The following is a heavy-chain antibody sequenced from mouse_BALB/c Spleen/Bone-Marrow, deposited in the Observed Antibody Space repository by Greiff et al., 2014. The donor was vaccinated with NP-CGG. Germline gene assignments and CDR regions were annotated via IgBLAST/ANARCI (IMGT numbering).Heavy chain of an antibody. Sequence: EVMLVESGGGLVQPGGSRKLSCAASGFTFSSFGMHWVRQAPEKGLEWVAYISTGSSTIYYADTVKGRFTISRDNPKNTLFLRMTSLRSEDTAMYYCARSDGAMDYWGQGTSVTVSS. J-gene: IGHJ4*01. V-gene: IGHV5-17*02. D-gene: IGHD2-3*01. CDR2: ISTGSSTI. CDR3: ARSDGAMDY. CDR1: GFTFSSFG.